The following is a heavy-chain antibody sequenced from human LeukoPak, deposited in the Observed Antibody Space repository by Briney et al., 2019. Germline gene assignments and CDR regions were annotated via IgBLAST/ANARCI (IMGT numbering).Heavy chain of an antibody. CDR1: GGSISNENW. CDR2: IYRSGST. V-gene: IGHV4-4*02. J-gene: IGHJ4*02. D-gene: IGHD1-26*01. CDR3: TSNDYYCLDY. Sequence: PSETLSLTCAVSGGSISNENWWSWVRPSPGKGLEWIGEIYRSGSTNYNPSLKSRVTISVDKSKNQFSLILTSVTAADTAVYYCTSNDYYCLDYWGQGTLVTVSS.